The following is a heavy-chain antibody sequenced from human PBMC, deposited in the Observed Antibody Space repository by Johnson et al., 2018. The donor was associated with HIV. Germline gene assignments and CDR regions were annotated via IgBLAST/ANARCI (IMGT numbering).Heavy chain of an antibody. J-gene: IGHJ3*02. Sequence: QVHLVESGGGVVQPGRSLRLSCAASGFTFSSYAMHWVRQAPGKGPEWVAVISYDGSNKFSAHYVKGRFTISRDNSKNTLYLQMNSLRAEDTAVYDCAKGSSGDTSWDAVEIWGQGKMVTVSS. CDR1: GFTFSSYA. V-gene: IGHV3-30-3*01. CDR3: AKGSSGDTSWDAVEI. D-gene: IGHD5-12*01. CDR2: ISYDGSNK.